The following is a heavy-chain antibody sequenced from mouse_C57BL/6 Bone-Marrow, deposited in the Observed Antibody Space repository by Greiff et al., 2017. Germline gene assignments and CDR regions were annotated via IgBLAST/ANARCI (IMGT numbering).Heavy chain of an antibody. CDR1: GFNIKDYY. D-gene: IGHD3-2*02. CDR3: ANGARTAQAKRPSYYFDY. J-gene: IGHJ2*01. Sequence: EVQLQQSGAELVKPGASVKLSCTASGFNIKDYYMHWVKQRTEQGLEWIGRIDPEDGETKYAPKFQGKATITADTASNTAYLQLSSLTSEDTAVYYCANGARTAQAKRPSYYFDYWGQGTTLTVSS. CDR2: IDPEDGET. V-gene: IGHV14-2*01.